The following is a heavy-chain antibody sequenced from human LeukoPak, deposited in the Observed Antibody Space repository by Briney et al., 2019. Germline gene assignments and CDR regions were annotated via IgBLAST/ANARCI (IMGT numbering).Heavy chain of an antibody. V-gene: IGHV3-9*01. D-gene: IGHD5-24*01. CDR1: GFTFDDYA. CDR2: ISWNSGSI. J-gene: IGHJ4*02. CDR3: AKGGNGYNHDAPIDY. Sequence: GRSLRLSCAASGFTFDDYAMHWVRQAPGKGLEWVSGISWNSGSIGYADSVKGRFTIFRDNAKNSLYLQMNSLRAEDTALYYCAKGGNGYNHDAPIDYWGQGTLVTVSS.